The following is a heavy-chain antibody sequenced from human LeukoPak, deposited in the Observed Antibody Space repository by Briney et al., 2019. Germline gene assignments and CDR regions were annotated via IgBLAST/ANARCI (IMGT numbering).Heavy chain of an antibody. D-gene: IGHD1-26*01. J-gene: IGHJ6*03. CDR1: GFTFDDYA. CDR2: ISWNSGSI. Sequence: GRSLGLSCAASGFTFDDYAMHWVRQAPGKGLEWVSGISWNSGSIGYADSVKGRFTISRDNAKNSLYLQMNSLRAEDMALYYCAKGGGSSYYYMDVWGKGTTVTVSS. CDR3: AKGGGSSYYYMDV. V-gene: IGHV3-9*03.